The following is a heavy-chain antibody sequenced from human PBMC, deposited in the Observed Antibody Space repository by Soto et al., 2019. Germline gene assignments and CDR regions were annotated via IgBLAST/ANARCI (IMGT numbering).Heavy chain of an antibody. CDR1: GGSISSSSYY. Sequence: PSETLSLTCTVSGGSISSSSYYWGWIRQPPGKGLEWIGSIYYSGSTYYNPSLKSRVTISVDTSKNQFSLKLSSVTAADTAVYYCARQVGYYDSSGIWFDPWGQGTLVTVS. CDR2: IYYSGST. D-gene: IGHD3-22*01. J-gene: IGHJ5*02. V-gene: IGHV4-39*01. CDR3: ARQVGYYDSSGIWFDP.